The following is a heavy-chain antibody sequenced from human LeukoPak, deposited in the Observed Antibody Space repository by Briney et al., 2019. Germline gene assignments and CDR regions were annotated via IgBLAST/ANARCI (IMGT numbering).Heavy chain of an antibody. V-gene: IGHV1-46*01. CDR2: INPSGGST. D-gene: IGHD4-17*01. J-gene: IGHJ4*02. CDR3: ARVGGYGDYAGGFDY. CDR1: GYTFTSYY. Sequence: AAVKVSCKASGYTFTSYYMHWARQAPGQGLEWMGIINPSGGSTSYAQKFQGRVTMTRDMSTSTVYMELSSLRSEDTAVYYCARVGGYGDYAGGFDYWGQGTLVSVSS.